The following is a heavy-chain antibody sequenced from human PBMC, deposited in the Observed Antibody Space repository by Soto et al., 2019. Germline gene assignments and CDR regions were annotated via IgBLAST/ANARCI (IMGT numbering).Heavy chain of an antibody. CDR2: ISSSSSYI. D-gene: IGHD4-17*01. J-gene: IGHJ6*02. CDR1: GFTFSSYS. CDR3: ARDGDHNYYGMDV. Sequence: EVQLVESGGGLVKPGGSLRLSCAASGFTFSSYSMNWVRQAPGKGLEWVSSISSSSSYIYYADSVKGRFTISRDNAKNSLYLQMNSLRAEDTAVYYCARDGDHNYYGMDVWGQGTTVTDSS. V-gene: IGHV3-21*01.